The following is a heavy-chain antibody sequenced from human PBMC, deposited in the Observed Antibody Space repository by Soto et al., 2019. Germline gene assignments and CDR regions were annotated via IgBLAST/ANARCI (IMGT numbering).Heavy chain of an antibody. V-gene: IGHV1-2*02. CDR1: GYTFTGYY. CDR2: INANSGGT. J-gene: IGHJ4*02. CDR3: AKEATSGRSPLDF. D-gene: IGHD6-19*01. Sequence: GASVKVSCKASGYTFTGYYMHWVRQAPGQGLEWMGWINANSGGTKYAQKFQGRVTMTRDTSITTAYMELSRLTSDDTAVYYCAKEATSGRSPLDFWGQGTLVTVSS.